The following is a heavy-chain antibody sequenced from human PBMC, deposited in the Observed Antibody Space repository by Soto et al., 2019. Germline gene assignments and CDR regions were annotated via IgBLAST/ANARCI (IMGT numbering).Heavy chain of an antibody. J-gene: IGHJ4*02. CDR2: IYHSGST. Sequence: SETLSLTCAVSGGSISSGGYSWSWIRQPPGKGLEWIGYIYHSGSTYYNPSLKSRVTISVDTSKNQFSLKLSSVTAADTAVYYCARGRRYYYGSGSYYDIPYFDYWGLGTLVTVSS. CDR3: ARGRRYYYGSGSYYDIPYFDY. CDR1: GGSISSGGYS. D-gene: IGHD3-10*01. V-gene: IGHV4-30-2*01.